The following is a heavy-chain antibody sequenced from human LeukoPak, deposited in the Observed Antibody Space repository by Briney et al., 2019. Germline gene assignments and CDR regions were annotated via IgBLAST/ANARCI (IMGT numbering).Heavy chain of an antibody. D-gene: IGHD3-10*02. CDR2: ISSSSSYI. CDR3: AELGITMIGGV. V-gene: IGHV3-21*01. J-gene: IGHJ6*04. CDR1: GFTFSSYS. Sequence: GGSLRLSCAASGFTFSSYSMNWVRQAPGKGLEGVSSISSSSSYIYYTDSVKGRFTISRDNAKNSLYLQMNSLRAEDTAVYYCAELGITMIGGVWGKGTTVTISS.